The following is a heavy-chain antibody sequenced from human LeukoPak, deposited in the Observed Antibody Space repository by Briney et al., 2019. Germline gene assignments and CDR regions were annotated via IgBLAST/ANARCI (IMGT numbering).Heavy chain of an antibody. Sequence: RPGESLKISRKASGFSFTTYSIAWVRQMPGKGLEWMGIIHPADSDTKYSPSFQGQVTISVDKSLSTAYLQWSSLKASDTAMYYCARHWWGADIAVAANWFDPWGQGTLVTVSS. CDR3: ARHWWGADIAVAANWFDP. CDR2: IHPADSDT. D-gene: IGHD6-13*01. CDR1: GFSFTTYS. V-gene: IGHV5-51*01. J-gene: IGHJ5*02.